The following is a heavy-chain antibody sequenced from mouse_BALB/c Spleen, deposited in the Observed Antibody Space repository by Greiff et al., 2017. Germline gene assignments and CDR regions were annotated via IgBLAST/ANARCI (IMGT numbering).Heavy chain of an antibody. CDR2: IWGDGST. J-gene: IGHJ4*01. CDR1: GFSLTGYG. Sequence: VQRVESGPGLVAPSQSLSITCTVSGFSLTGYGVNWVRQPPGKGLEWLGMIWGDGSTDYNSALKSRLSISKDNSKSQVFLKMNSLQTDDTARYYCARDPYDYDGYYYAMDYWGQGTSVTVSS. V-gene: IGHV2-6-7*01. CDR3: ARDPYDYDGYYYAMDY. D-gene: IGHD2-4*01.